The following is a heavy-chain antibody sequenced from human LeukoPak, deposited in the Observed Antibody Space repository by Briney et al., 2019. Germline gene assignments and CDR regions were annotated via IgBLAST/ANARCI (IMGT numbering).Heavy chain of an antibody. CDR1: GFTFSSYG. D-gene: IGHD5-18*01. V-gene: IGHV3-30*18. J-gene: IGHJ4*02. CDR3: AKRGGYSYGYEFDY. CDR2: ISFDGSNK. Sequence: PGRSLRLSCAASGFTFSSYGMHWVRQAPGKGLEWVAVISFDGSNKYYADSVKGRFTISRDNPKTTLYLQMISLRAEDTAVYYCAKRGGYSYGYEFDYWGQGTLVTVSS.